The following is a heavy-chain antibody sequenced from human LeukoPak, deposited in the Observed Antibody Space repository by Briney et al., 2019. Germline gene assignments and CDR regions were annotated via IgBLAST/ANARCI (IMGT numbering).Heavy chain of an antibody. CDR1: GFTFSSYS. J-gene: IGHJ4*02. CDR2: ISSSSRYI. V-gene: IGHV3-21*01. D-gene: IGHD6-13*01. CDR3: ARIAAADDY. Sequence: SGSSLRLSCAASGFTFSSYSMNWVRQAPGKGLEWVSSISSSSRYIYYADSVKGRFTISRDNGKNSLYLQMNSLRAEDTAVYYCARIAAADDYWGQGTLVTVSS.